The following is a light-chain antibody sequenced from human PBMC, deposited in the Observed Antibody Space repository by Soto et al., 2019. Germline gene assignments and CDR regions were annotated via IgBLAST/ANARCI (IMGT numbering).Light chain of an antibody. CDR2: AAS. CDR1: QRISNY. CDR3: QQTYSTPFT. V-gene: IGKV1-39*01. J-gene: IGKJ3*01. Sequence: IQMTQSPSSLSASVGDRVTITCRASQRISNYLNWYQQKPGKAPKLLIYAASNLQSGFPSRFSGNGSGTDFTLTISNLQPEDVATYYCQQTYSTPFTFGPGTKVDIK.